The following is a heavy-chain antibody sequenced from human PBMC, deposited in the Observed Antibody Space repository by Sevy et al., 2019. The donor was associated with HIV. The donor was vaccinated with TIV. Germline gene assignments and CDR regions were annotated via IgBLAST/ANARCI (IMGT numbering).Heavy chain of an antibody. D-gene: IGHD6-19*01. V-gene: IGHV1-18*01. Sequence: VSVKVSCKASGYTFTSYGISWVRQAPGQGLEWMGWISAYNGNTNYTQKLQGRVTMTTDTSTSTAYMELRSLRSDDTAVYYCARDPTPYSSRWLTFDYWGQGTLVTVSS. J-gene: IGHJ4*02. CDR1: GYTFTSYG. CDR3: ARDPTPYSSRWLTFDY. CDR2: ISAYNGNT.